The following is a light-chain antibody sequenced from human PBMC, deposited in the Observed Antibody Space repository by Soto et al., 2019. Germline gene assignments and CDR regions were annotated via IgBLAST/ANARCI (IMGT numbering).Light chain of an antibody. V-gene: IGLV2-14*01. CDR1: SSDVGGYKF. Sequence: QSALTQPASVSGSPGQSITISCTGTSSDVGGYKFVSWYQHHPGKAPKLIIYEVSNRTSGVSNRFSGSKSGNTASLTISGLQAEDEADYYCSSYTSSSTLVFGGGTKLTVL. CDR2: EVS. CDR3: SSYTSSSTLV. J-gene: IGLJ2*01.